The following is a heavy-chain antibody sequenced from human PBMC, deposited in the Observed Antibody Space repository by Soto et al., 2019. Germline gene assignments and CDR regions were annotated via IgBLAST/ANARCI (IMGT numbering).Heavy chain of an antibody. CDR2: ISYDGSSK. J-gene: IGHJ3*02. Sequence: QVQLVESGGGVVQPGRSLRLSCAASGFTFSSYAMHWVRQAPGKGPEWVAVISYDGSSKTYADSVKGQFTISRDNSKNTLFLQVKNLGPEDTAGYYWGSRNSDYSSVWYDAFDIWGQGTMVTVSS. D-gene: IGHD6-19*01. V-gene: IGHV3-30-3*01. CDR3: GSRNSDYSSVWYDAFDI. CDR1: GFTFSSYA.